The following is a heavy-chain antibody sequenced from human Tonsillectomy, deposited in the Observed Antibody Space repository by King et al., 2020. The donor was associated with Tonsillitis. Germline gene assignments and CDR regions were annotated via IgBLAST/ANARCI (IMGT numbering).Heavy chain of an antibody. CDR2: IKQDGSEK. Sequence: VQLVESGGGLVQPGGSLRLSCAASGFTFSSYWMSWVRQAPGKGLEWVANIKQDGSEKYYVDSVKGRFTISRDNAKNSLYLQMNSLRAEDTAVYYCAGDPRLDLAAAGLNWFDPWGQGTLVTVSS. J-gene: IGHJ5*02. CDR3: AGDPRLDLAAAGLNWFDP. CDR1: GFTFSSYW. D-gene: IGHD6-13*01. V-gene: IGHV3-7*04.